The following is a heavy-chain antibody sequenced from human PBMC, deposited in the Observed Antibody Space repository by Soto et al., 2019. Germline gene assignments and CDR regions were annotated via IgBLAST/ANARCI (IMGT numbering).Heavy chain of an antibody. Sequence: ASVKASCKVSGYTITELSMHWVRQAPGKGLEWMGGFAPEDGETIYAQKFQGRVTMTENTSTDTAYMELSSLRSEDTAVYYCATARRVANFWSGYYYFDYWGQGTLFTTAS. D-gene: IGHD3-3*01. CDR3: ATARRVANFWSGYYYFDY. V-gene: IGHV1-24*01. J-gene: IGHJ4*01. CDR2: FAPEDGET. CDR1: GYTITELS.